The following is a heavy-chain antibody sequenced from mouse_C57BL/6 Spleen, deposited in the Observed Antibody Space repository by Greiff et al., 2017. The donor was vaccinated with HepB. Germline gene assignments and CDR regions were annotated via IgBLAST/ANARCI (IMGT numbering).Heavy chain of an antibody. J-gene: IGHJ3*01. CDR1: GYTFTDYY. D-gene: IGHD2-12*01. CDR2: IYPGSGNT. Sequence: QVQLQQSGAELVRPGASVKLSCKASGYTFTDYYINWVKQRPGQGLEWIARIYPGSGNTYYNEKFKGKATLTAEKSSSTAYMQRSSLTSEDSAVYFCARGNDGAWFAYWGQGTLVTVSA. CDR3: ARGNDGAWFAY. V-gene: IGHV1-76*01.